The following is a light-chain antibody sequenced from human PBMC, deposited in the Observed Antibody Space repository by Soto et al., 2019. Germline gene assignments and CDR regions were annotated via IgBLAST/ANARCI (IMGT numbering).Light chain of an antibody. V-gene: IGLV1-44*01. J-gene: IGLJ3*02. CDR3: AAWDDSLILV. Sequence: QSVLTQPPSASGTPGQRVTISCSGSSSNIGTNTVNWYQQLPGTAPKLLIYADYQRPSGVPDRFSGSKSGTSASLAISGLQSEDEADYYWAAWDDSLILVFGGGTQLTVL. CDR1: SSNIGTNT. CDR2: ADY.